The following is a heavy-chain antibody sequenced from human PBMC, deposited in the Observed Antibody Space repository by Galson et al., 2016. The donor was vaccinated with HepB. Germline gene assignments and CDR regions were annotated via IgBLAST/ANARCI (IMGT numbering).Heavy chain of an antibody. J-gene: IGHJ4*02. CDR1: GFTFISYS. Sequence: SLRLSCAASGFTFISYSMNWVRQVPGKGLEWVSYIGSSPGTVYYADSVKGRFTISRDNAKNSLYLQMNSLRDEDTAVYYCARDPLGYSYALVRYFDYWGQGTLVTVSS. V-gene: IGHV3-48*02. CDR2: IGSSPGTV. D-gene: IGHD5-18*01. CDR3: ARDPLGYSYALVRYFDY.